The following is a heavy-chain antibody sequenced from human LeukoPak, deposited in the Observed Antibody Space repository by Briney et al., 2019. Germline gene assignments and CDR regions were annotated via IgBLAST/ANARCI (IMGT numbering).Heavy chain of an antibody. V-gene: IGHV4-59*12. CDR2: IYYSGST. Sequence: SETLSLTCTVSGGSISSYYWSWIRQPPGKGLEWIGYIYYSGSTYYNPSLKSRVTISVDTSKNQFSLKLNSVTAADTAVYYCVRLPHAMSPFDYWGQGTLVTVSS. D-gene: IGHD2-15*01. J-gene: IGHJ4*02. CDR1: GGSISSYY. CDR3: VRLPHAMSPFDY.